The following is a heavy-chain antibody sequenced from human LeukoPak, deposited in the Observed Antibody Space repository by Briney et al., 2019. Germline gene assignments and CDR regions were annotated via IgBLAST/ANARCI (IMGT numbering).Heavy chain of an antibody. D-gene: IGHD4-17*01. CDR2: ISYDGSNK. CDR1: GFTFSSYG. J-gene: IGHJ4*02. V-gene: IGHV3-30*18. CDR3: AKDRALYGDYRDY. Sequence: GGSLRLSCAASGFTFSSYGMHWVRQAPGKGLEWVAVISYDGSNKYYADSVKGRFTISRDNSKNTLYLQMNSLRAEDTAVYHCAKDRALYGDYRDYWGQGTLVTVSS.